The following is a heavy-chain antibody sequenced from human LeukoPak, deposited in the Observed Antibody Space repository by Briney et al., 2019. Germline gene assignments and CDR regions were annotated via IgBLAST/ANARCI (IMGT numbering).Heavy chain of an antibody. CDR1: GGTFSSYA. CDR3: ARGLSGSYYPGG. Sequence: GSSVKVSCKASGGTFSSYAISWVRQAPGQGLEWMGRITPIFGTANYAQKFQGRVTITTDESTSTAYMELSSLRSDDTAVYYCARGLSGSYYPGGWGQGTLVSVSS. J-gene: IGHJ4*02. CDR2: ITPIFGTA. D-gene: IGHD1-26*01. V-gene: IGHV1-69*05.